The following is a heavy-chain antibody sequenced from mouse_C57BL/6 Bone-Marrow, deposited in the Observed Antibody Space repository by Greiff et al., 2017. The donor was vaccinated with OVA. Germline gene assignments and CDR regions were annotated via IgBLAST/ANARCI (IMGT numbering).Heavy chain of an antibody. V-gene: IGHV1-72*01. Sequence: QVQLQQPGAELVRPGTSVKFSCKASGYTFTSYWMHWVKQRPGQGLEWIGRIDPNSGGTKYNEKFKSKATLTVDKPSSTAYMQLSSLTSEDSAVYYCARGGNSFAYWGQGTLVTVSA. J-gene: IGHJ3*01. CDR1: GYTFTSYW. D-gene: IGHD2-1*01. CDR3: ARGGNSFAY. CDR2: IDPNSGGT.